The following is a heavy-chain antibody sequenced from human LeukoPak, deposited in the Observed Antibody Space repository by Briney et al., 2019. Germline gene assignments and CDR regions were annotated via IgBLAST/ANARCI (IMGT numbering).Heavy chain of an antibody. D-gene: IGHD3-10*01. CDR3: ARRQGFGELDYYYYYMNV. V-gene: IGHV3-7*01. J-gene: IGHJ6*03. Sequence: GGSLRLSCAASGFTLRTYWMSWVRQAPGKGLEWVASIKRDGSEKYYVDSVKGRFTISRDNAKNSLYLQMNSLRAEDTAVYYCARRQGFGELDYYYYYMNVWGKGTTVTISS. CDR1: GFTLRTYW. CDR2: IKRDGSEK.